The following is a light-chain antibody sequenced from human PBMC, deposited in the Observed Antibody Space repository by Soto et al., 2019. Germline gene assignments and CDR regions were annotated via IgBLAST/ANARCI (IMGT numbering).Light chain of an antibody. V-gene: IGKV1-5*01. J-gene: IGKJ1*01. Sequence: DIQMTQAPSTLSASLGDRVTITCRASQSISSWLARYQQTPREPTNLLIYDASSLESGVPSSFSGSASGTEFPLTISSLQPDDFTTYYCQPYNSYSPTFGQGTTVDI. CDR3: QPYNSYSPT. CDR2: DAS. CDR1: QSISSW.